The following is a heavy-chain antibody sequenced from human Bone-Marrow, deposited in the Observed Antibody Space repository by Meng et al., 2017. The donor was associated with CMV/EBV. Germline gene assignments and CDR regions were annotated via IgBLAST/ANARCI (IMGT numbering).Heavy chain of an antibody. V-gene: IGHV4-39*07. CDR2: IYYSGST. J-gene: IGHJ3*01. CDR1: GGSISSSSYY. Sequence: SETLSLTCTVSGGSISSSSYYWGWIRQPPGKGLEWIGSIYYSGSTYYNPSLKSRVTISVDTSKNQFSLKLSSVTAADTAIYYCARDYRVISGYYDAFSVWGQGEMVTVSS. D-gene: IGHD3-22*01. CDR3: ARDYRVISGYYDAFSV.